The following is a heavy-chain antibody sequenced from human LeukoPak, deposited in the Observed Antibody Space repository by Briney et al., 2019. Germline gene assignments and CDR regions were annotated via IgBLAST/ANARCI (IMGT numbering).Heavy chain of an antibody. D-gene: IGHD5-24*01. V-gene: IGHV3-21*01. CDR3: AREDSYGFTTFDY. CDR2: ISSSSSYI. CDR1: GFTFSSYS. Sequence: PGGSLRLSCAASGFTFSSYSMNWVRQAPGKGLEWVSSISSSSSYIYYADSVKGRFTISRDNAKNSLYLQMNSLRAEDTAVYYCAREDSYGFTTFDYWGQGTLVTVSS. J-gene: IGHJ4*02.